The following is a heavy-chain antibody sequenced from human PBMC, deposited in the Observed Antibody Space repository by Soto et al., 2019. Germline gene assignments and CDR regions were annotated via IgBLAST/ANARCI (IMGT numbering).Heavy chain of an antibody. V-gene: IGHV3-23*01. J-gene: IGHJ4*02. CDR2: LSGSGNSP. D-gene: IGHD2-2*01. CDR1: GFTFSSYA. Sequence: GGSLRLSCAASGFTFSSYAMSWVRQAPGKGLEWVSALSGSGNSPYYADSVKGRFTISRDNSKNTMYMQMTSLRAEDTAVYYCTRIDPAAVPEYFFDYWGQGILVTVSS. CDR3: TRIDPAAVPEYFFDY.